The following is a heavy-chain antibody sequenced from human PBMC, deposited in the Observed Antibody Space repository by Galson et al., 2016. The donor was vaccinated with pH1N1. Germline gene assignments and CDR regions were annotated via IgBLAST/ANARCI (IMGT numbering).Heavy chain of an antibody. D-gene: IGHD1-26*01. CDR1: GFTFDDYA. J-gene: IGHJ4*02. CDR3: AKVVGHLGGYYDY. CDR2: ISWNSGSI. V-gene: IGHV3-9*01. Sequence: SLRLSCAASGFTFDDYAMHWVRQAPGKGLERVSGISWNSGSIGYADSVKGRFTISRDNAKKSLYLQMNSLRAEDTALYYCAKVVGHLGGYYDYWGQGTLVTVSP.